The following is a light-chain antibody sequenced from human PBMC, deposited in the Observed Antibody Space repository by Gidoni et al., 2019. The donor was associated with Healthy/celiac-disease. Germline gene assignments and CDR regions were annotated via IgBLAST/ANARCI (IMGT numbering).Light chain of an antibody. Sequence: DIQMTQSPSSLSAPVGDRVTITCRASQSISSYLNWYQQKPGKAPKLLIYAASSLQSGVPSRFSGSGSGTDFPLPISSLQPEDFATYSCQQSYSTPQTFGQGTKVEIK. CDR3: QQSYSTPQT. CDR1: QSISSY. CDR2: AAS. V-gene: IGKV1-39*01. J-gene: IGKJ1*01.